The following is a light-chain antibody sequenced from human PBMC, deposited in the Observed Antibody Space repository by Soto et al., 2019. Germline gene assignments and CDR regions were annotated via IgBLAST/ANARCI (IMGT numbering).Light chain of an antibody. CDR2: GAS. V-gene: IGKV3-20*01. J-gene: IGKJ3*01. CDR1: QSVSSSY. CDR3: QRYVRSPPGFT. Sequence: EVVLTQSPGTLSLSPGESATLSCRASQSVSSSYLAWYQHKPGQAPRLLIYGASTRASGIPDRFSGGGSGTDFTLTISRLEPEDFAVYYCQRYVRSPPGFTFGPGTKVDI.